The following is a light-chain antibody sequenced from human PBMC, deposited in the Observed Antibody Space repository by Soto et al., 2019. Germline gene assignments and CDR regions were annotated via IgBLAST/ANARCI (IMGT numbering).Light chain of an antibody. V-gene: IGKV3D-20*01. CDR3: QQYGNLPPNT. Sequence: EIVLTQSPATLSLSPGDRATLSCGASQSVSSRYLAWYQQKPGLAPRLLIYDASTRATGSPDRFSGSGSVTYFTLTISRLEPEDFAMDYYQQYGNLPPNTFGQGTKLEIK. J-gene: IGKJ2*01. CDR2: DAS. CDR1: QSVSSRY.